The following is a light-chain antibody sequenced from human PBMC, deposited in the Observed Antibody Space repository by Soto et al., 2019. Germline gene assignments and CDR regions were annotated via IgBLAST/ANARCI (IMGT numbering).Light chain of an antibody. CDR2: GAS. CDR1: QSISDT. J-gene: IGKJ1*01. V-gene: IGKV3-20*01. Sequence: EIVMTQSPATLSVSPGGRATLSCRASQSISDTLAWYQQKPGQAPRLLIFGASGGATGIPDRFSGSGSGTDFTLTISRLEPEDFAVYYCQQYGSLSWTFGQGAKVDIK. CDR3: QQYGSLSWT.